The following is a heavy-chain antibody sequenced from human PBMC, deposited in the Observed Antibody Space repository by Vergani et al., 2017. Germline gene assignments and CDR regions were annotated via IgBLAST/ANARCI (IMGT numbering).Heavy chain of an antibody. CDR2: IYYSVST. CDR1: GDSISSGGYY. Sequence: QVQLQESGPGLVKPSQTLSLTCTVSGDSISSGGYYWTWIRPHPGKGLEWIGYIYYSVSTYYNPSLKSRVTISVDTSKNQFSLRLSSVTAADTAVYYCARDGSRDAYKGLFDYWGQGTLVTVSS. CDR3: ARDGSRDAYKGLFDY. V-gene: IGHV4-31*03. J-gene: IGHJ4*02. D-gene: IGHD5-24*01.